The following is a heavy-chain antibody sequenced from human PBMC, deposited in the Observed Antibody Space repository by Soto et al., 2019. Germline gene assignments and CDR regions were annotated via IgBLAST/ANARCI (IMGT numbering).Heavy chain of an antibody. CDR2: ISYDGSNK. CDR1: GFTFSSYA. D-gene: IGHD5-12*01. J-gene: IGHJ3*02. CDR3: ARDVDEDGDI. Sequence: GGSLRLSCAASGFTFSSYAMHWVRQAPGKGLEWVSVISYDGSNKYYADSVKGRFTISRDNSKNTLYLQMNSLRAEDTAVYYCARDVDEDGDIWGQGTMVTVSS. V-gene: IGHV3-30*04.